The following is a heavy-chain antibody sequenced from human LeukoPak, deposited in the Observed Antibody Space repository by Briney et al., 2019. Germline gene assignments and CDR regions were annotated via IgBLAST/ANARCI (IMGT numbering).Heavy chain of an antibody. D-gene: IGHD2-15*01. CDR3: AREFGHCSGDNCFYFFDS. J-gene: IGHJ4*02. CDR2: INTHKGHT. V-gene: IGHV1-18*01. Sequence: ASVKVSCKAPGYTLTNYNISWVRQAPGQGLEWMGWINTHKGHTNFLQKFQGRVTVTTDISTNTAYMELRRLRSDDTAVYYCAREFGHCSGDNCFYFFDSWGQGSLVIVSS. CDR1: GYTLTNYN.